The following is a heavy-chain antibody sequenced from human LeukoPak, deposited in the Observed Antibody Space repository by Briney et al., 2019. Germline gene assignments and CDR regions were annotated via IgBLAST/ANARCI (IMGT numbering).Heavy chain of an antibody. CDR2: IYYSGST. D-gene: IGHD3-9*01. CDR1: GGSFSGYY. Sequence: SETLSLTCAVYGGSFSGYYWSRIRQPPGKGLEWIGYIYYSGSTNYNPSLKSRVTISVDTSKNQFSLKLSSVTAADTAVYYCARHTGSWLSEGLDYWGQGTLVTVSS. J-gene: IGHJ4*02. V-gene: IGHV4-59*08. CDR3: ARHTGSWLSEGLDY.